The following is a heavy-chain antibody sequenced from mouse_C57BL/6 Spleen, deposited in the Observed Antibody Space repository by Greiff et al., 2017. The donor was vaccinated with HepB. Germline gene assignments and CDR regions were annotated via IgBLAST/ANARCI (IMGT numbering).Heavy chain of an antibody. J-gene: IGHJ4*01. CDR3: ARKEGYYYGTMDY. Sequence: VKLQQPGAELVRPGSSVKLSCKASGYTFTSYWMHWVKQRPIQGLEWIGNIDPSDSETHYNQKFKDKATLTVDKSSSTAYMQLSSLTSEDSAVYYCARKEGYYYGTMDYWGQGTSVTVSS. D-gene: IGHD1-1*01. CDR1: GYTFTSYW. V-gene: IGHV1-52*01. CDR2: IDPSDSET.